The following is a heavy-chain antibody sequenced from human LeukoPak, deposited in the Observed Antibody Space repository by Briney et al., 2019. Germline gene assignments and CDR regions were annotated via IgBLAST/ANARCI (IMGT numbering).Heavy chain of an antibody. CDR3: ARGYCSGGSCYSGLFDY. V-gene: IGHV1-2*06. D-gene: IGHD2-15*01. CDR1: GYTFTGYY. Sequence: ASVKASCKASGYTFTGYYMHWVRQAPGQGLEWMGRINPNSGGTNYAQKFQGRVTMTRDTSISTAYMELSRLRSDDTAVYYCARGYCSGGSCYSGLFDYWGQGTLVTVSS. CDR2: INPNSGGT. J-gene: IGHJ4*02.